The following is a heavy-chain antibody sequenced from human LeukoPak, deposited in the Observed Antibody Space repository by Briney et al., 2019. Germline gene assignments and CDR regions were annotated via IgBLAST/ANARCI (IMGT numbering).Heavy chain of an antibody. CDR1: GYSISSGYY. Sequence: SETLSLTCAVSGYSISSGYYWGWSRPPPGKGLEWIGSIYHNGNTYYNPSLKSRVTISVDTSKNQFSLELSSVTAADTAVSYCAREYSSSSRAFDIWGQGTMVTVSS. J-gene: IGHJ3*02. CDR2: IYHNGNT. D-gene: IGHD6-6*01. CDR3: AREYSSSSRAFDI. V-gene: IGHV4-38-2*02.